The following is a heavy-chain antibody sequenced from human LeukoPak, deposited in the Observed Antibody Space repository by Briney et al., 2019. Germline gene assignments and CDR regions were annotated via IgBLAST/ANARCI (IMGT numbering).Heavy chain of an antibody. J-gene: IGHJ4*02. CDR1: GFTSSNYG. CDR3: AKGYSYGPDYFDY. D-gene: IGHD5-18*01. Sequence: GGSLRLSCAASGFTSSNYGMNWVRQAPGKGLEWVSGISGSGGNQYYADSVRGRFTISRDKSKNTVYLQMNSLRAEDTAVYYCAKGYSYGPDYFDYWGQGTLVTVSS. CDR2: ISGSGGNQ. V-gene: IGHV3-23*01.